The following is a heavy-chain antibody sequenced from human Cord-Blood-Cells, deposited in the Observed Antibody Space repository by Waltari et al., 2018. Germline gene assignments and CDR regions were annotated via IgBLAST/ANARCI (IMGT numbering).Heavy chain of an antibody. CDR1: GFTFSSYG. D-gene: IGHD3-9*01. Sequence: QVQLVESGGGVVQPGRSLRLSCAASGFTFSSYGIHWVRQAPGKGLEWVAVIWYDGSNKDYADSVKGRFTISRDNSKNTLYLQMNSLRAEDTAVYYCARLDWLDVWGKGTTVTVSS. CDR2: IWYDGSNK. V-gene: IGHV3-33*01. J-gene: IGHJ6*04. CDR3: ARLDWLDV.